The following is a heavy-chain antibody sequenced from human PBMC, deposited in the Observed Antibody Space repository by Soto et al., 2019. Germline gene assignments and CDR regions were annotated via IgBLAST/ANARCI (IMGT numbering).Heavy chain of an antibody. CDR2: LSGSGVST. V-gene: IGHV3-23*01. J-gene: IGHJ6*02. CDR1: GFTFSSYA. Sequence: EVQLLESGGGLVQPGGSLRLSCAASGFTFSSYAMTWVRQAPGKGLEWVSALSGSGVSTYYADSVKGRFTISRDNSKNPLYLKMNSLRAEDTAVYYCAKGGGSKGYYDTSGYYLYYYYAMDVWGQGTTVTVSS. D-gene: IGHD3-22*01. CDR3: AKGGGSKGYYDTSGYYLYYYYAMDV.